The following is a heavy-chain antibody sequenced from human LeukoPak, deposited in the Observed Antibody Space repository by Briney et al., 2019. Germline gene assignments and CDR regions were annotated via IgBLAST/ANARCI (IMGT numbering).Heavy chain of an antibody. D-gene: IGHD2-2*01. V-gene: IGHV3-9*01. CDR3: AKDMGCSSTSCRSYYYYGMDV. CDR2: ISWNSGSI. Sequence: GGSQRLSCAASGFTFDDYAMHWVRQAPGKGLEWVSGISWNSGSIGYADSVKGRFTISRDNAKNSLYLQMNSLRAEDTALYYCAKDMGCSSTSCRSYYYYGMDVWGQGTTVTVSS. CDR1: GFTFDDYA. J-gene: IGHJ6*02.